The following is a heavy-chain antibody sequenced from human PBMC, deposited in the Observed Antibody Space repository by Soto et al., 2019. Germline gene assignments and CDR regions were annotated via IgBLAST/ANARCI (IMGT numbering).Heavy chain of an antibody. V-gene: IGHV3-30*18. Sequence: AGGSLRLSCAASGFTFSSYGMHWVRQAPGKGLEWVAVISYDGSNKYYADSVKGRFTISRDNSKNTLYLQMNSLRAEDTAVYYCAKDGAGPSSSWYGGPFDYWGQGTLVTVSS. CDR3: AKDGAGPSSSWYGGPFDY. D-gene: IGHD6-13*01. J-gene: IGHJ4*02. CDR2: ISYDGSNK. CDR1: GFTFSSYG.